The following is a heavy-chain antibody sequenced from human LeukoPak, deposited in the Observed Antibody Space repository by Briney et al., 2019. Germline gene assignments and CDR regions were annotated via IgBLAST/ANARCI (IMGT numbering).Heavy chain of an antibody. D-gene: IGHD3-10*01. Sequence: GGSLRLSCAASGFTFSDYYMSWIRQAPGKGLEWVSYISSSGSTIYYTDSVKGRFTISRDNAKNSLYLQKNSLRAEDTAVYYCARDYLVYGSGSYYAGCFRYYYGMDVWGQGTTVTVSS. V-gene: IGHV3-11*01. CDR1: GFTFSDYY. CDR2: ISSSGSTI. CDR3: ARDYLVYGSGSYYAGCFRYYYGMDV. J-gene: IGHJ6*02.